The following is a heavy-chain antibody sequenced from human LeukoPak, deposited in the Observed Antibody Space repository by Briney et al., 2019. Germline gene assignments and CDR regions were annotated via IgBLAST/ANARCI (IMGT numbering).Heavy chain of an antibody. CDR2: IIPISGTA. Sequence: SVKVSCKAAGGTFSSSAFSWVRQAPGQGFEWMGGIIPISGTAYYAQKFQGRVTITADKSTSTVYMELRSLRSDDTAVYYCARDGESGSYSRWGQGTLVTVSS. CDR3: ARDGESGSYSR. J-gene: IGHJ4*02. CDR1: GGTFSSSA. D-gene: IGHD1-26*01. V-gene: IGHV1-69*06.